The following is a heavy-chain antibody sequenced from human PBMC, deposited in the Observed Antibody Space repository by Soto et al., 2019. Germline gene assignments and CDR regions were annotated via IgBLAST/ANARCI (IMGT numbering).Heavy chain of an antibody. V-gene: IGHV1-69*02. CDR3: AKAPTASSPFDY. D-gene: IGHD1-26*01. CDR2: IIPVLDIA. CDR1: GGIFTNYT. J-gene: IGHJ4*02. Sequence: QVQLVQSGAEMKRPGSSLKVSCETSGGIFTNYTFHWVRQAPGRGLEWMGWIIPVLDIANYAHKLQGRITITADKSTSTAYLELTSLKFEDTAIYFCAKAPTASSPFDYWGQGTLVTVSS.